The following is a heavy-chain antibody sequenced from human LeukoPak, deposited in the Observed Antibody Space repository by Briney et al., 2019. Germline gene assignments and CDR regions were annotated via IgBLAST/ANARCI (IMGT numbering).Heavy chain of an antibody. CDR2: ISGPGSAI. CDR1: EFTFRNYE. CDR3: ARDGPGTGLDY. V-gene: IGHV3-48*03. D-gene: IGHD3/OR15-3a*01. J-gene: IGHJ4*02. Sequence: GGALRLSCAAPEFTFRNYEMNWVRQAPGKGLEWITYISGPGSAIYYADSVKGRFTMSRDNAKNSLYLQMNSLRAEDTAVYYCARDGPGTGLDYWGQGTLVTVSS.